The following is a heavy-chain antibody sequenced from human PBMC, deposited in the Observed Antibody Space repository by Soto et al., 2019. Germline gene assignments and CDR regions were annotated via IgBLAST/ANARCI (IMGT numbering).Heavy chain of an antibody. CDR1: GFTFSTYW. V-gene: IGHV3-7*01. D-gene: IGHD5-12*01. Sequence: ESGGGLVQPGGSLRLSCAASGFTFSTYWMSWVRQAPGKGLEWVANIKQDGSEKYYVDSVKGRFTISRDNAKNSLYLQMNSLRAEDTAVYYCATKDIVATIPFDSWGQGTLVTVSS. CDR3: ATKDIVATIPFDS. CDR2: IKQDGSEK. J-gene: IGHJ4*02.